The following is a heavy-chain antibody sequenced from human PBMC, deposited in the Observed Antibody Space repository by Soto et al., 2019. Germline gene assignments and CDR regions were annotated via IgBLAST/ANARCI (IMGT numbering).Heavy chain of an antibody. Sequence: ASVKVSCKASGFTFTSYGISWVRQAPGQGIEWMGWDSGYNVNTNYAQQVQGRVTRTTDTSTSTAYMELRRRVSDATAVYYCERDHDHLGFCASTGCYDYGMDVWGQGTTVTVSS. J-gene: IGHJ6*02. CDR1: GFTFTSYG. D-gene: IGHD2-2*01. CDR2: DSGYNVNT. V-gene: IGHV1-18*01. CDR3: ERDHDHLGFCASTGCYDYGMDV.